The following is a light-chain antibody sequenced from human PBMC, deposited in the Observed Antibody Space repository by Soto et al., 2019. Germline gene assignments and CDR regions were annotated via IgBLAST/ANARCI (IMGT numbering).Light chain of an antibody. J-gene: IGKJ5*01. CDR2: GAS. Sequence: EIVMTQSPATLSVSPGARATLSCRASQSVSSNLAWYQQKPGQAPRLLIFGASTRATGIPARFSGSGSGTEFTLTISSLQSEDLAVYYCQQYNTWPPITFGPGTRLDI. V-gene: IGKV3-15*01. CDR1: QSVSSN. CDR3: QQYNTWPPIT.